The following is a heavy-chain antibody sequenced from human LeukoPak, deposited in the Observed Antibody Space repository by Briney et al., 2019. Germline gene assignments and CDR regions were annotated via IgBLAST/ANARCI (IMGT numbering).Heavy chain of an antibody. V-gene: IGHV3-11*01. CDR2: ISISGTTI. J-gene: IGHJ4*02. CDR1: GFTFTDFY. CDR3: AKEETIAVAGTSGY. Sequence: GGSLRLSCAASGFTFTDFYMSWIRQAPGKGLEWVSYISISGTTIYYADSVKGRFTFSRDNAKNSLYLQMNSLRAEDTAVYYCAKEETIAVAGTSGYWGQGTLVTVSS. D-gene: IGHD6-19*01.